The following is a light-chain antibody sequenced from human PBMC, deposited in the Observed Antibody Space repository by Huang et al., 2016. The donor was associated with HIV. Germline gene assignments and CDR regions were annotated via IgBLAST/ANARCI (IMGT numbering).Light chain of an antibody. CDR2: AAS. V-gene: IGKV1-NL1*01. CDR3: QQYYGAPN. Sequence: DIQMTQSPSSLSASVGDRVTITGRASQGISNSLAWYQQKPGKAPKLLLYAASTLESGVPSRFGGSGSGTDYTLTISSLQPEDFATYCCQQYYGAPNFGGGTKVEIK. CDR1: QGISNS. J-gene: IGKJ4*01.